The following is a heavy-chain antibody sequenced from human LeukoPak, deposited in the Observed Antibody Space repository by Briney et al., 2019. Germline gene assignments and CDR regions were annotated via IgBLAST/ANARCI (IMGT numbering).Heavy chain of an antibody. Sequence: GGPLRLSCAASAFTFSSYAMNWVRQAPGKGLEWVSGISGGGGSTYYADSVKGRFTISRDNSKNTLYLQMDSLRAEDTALYYCAKGSGINHYHWIDPWGQGTLVTVSS. D-gene: IGHD1-14*01. CDR1: AFTFSSYA. J-gene: IGHJ5*02. V-gene: IGHV3-23*01. CDR2: ISGGGGST. CDR3: AKGSGINHYHWIDP.